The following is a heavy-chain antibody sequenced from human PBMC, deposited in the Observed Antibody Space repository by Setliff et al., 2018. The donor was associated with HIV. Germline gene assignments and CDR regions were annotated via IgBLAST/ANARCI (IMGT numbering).Heavy chain of an antibody. D-gene: IGHD6-13*01. CDR1: GFTFSYND. V-gene: IGHV3-13*01. J-gene: IGHJ6*02. CDR3: AKDPNSSWHVGFYNYGIDV. CDR2: IGAAGDT. Sequence: PGGSLRLSCAASGFTFSYNDMHWVRQVTGKGLEWVSYIGAAGDTRYDESVRGRFNISRDYSRDTLYLQMNSLRAEDSAVYYCAKDPNSSWHVGFYNYGIDVWGQGTTVTVSS.